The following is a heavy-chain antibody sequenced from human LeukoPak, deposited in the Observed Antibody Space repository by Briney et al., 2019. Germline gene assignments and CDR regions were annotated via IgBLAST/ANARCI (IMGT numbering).Heavy chain of an antibody. V-gene: IGHV3-30*03. CDR2: ISYDGSIK. CDR1: GFTFSSFG. CDR3: ARDRNGVHDY. D-gene: IGHD2-8*01. Sequence: PGKSLRLSCAASGFTFSSFGMHWVRQAPGKGLEWVAVISYDGSIKYYADSVKGRFTISRDNSKNTLYLQMNSLRAEDTAVYYCARDRNGVHDYWGQGTLVTVPS. J-gene: IGHJ4*02.